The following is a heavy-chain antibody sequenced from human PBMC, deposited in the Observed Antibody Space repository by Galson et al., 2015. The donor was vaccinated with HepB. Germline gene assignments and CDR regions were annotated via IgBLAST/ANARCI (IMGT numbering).Heavy chain of an antibody. D-gene: IGHD6-19*01. CDR1: GYTFTNYG. J-gene: IGHJ6*02. CDR2: ISAYNGNT. V-gene: IGHV1-18*04. CDR3: ARAPSGWYWDYYGMDV. Sequence: QSGAEVKKPGASVTVSCKASGYTFTNYGISWVRQAPGRGLEWMGWISAYNGNTNYAQKLQGRVTMTTDTSTSTAYMELRSLRSDDTAVYYCARAPSGWYWDYYGMDVWGQGTTVTVSS.